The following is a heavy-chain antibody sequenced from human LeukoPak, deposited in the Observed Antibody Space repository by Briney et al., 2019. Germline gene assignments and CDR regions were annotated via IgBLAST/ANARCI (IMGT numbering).Heavy chain of an antibody. Sequence: PSGTLSLTCAVSGGSISSSNWWSWVRQPPGKGLEWIGEIYHSGSTNYNPSLKSRVTISVDKSKNQFSLKLSSVTAADTAVYYCARGLPDTRYCSGGSCYFYLKYNWFDPWGQGTLVTVSS. D-gene: IGHD2-15*01. J-gene: IGHJ5*02. CDR1: GGSISSSNW. CDR2: IYHSGST. CDR3: ARGLPDTRYCSGGSCYFYLKYNWFDP. V-gene: IGHV4-4*02.